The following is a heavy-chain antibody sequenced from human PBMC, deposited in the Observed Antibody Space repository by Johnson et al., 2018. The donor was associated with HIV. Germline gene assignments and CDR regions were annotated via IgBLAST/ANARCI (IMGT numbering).Heavy chain of an antibody. V-gene: IGHV3-30*04. CDR1: GFTFSSYA. CDR2: ISYDGSNK. D-gene: IGHD7-27*01. CDR3: ARENWGQRMNAFDI. Sequence: VQLVESGGGVVQPGRSLRLSCAASGFTFSSYAMHWVRQAPGKGLEWVAVISYDGSNKYYADSVKGRFTISRDNSKNTLYLQMNSLRAEDTAVYYCARENWGQRMNAFDIWGQGT. J-gene: IGHJ3*02.